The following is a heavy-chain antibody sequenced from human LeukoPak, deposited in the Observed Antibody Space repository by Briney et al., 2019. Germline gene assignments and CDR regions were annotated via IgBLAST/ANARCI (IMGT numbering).Heavy chain of an antibody. J-gene: IGHJ6*03. D-gene: IGHD4-23*01. CDR3: ARGPATVVNYYYYYMDV. CDR2: IIPIFGAA. CDR1: GGTFSSYA. V-gene: IGHV1-69*13. Sequence: ASVKVSCKASGGTFSSYAISWVRQAPGQGLEWMGGIIPIFGAANYAQKFQGRVTITADESTSTAYMELSSLRSEDTAVYYCARGPATVVNYYYYYMDVWGKGTTVTISS.